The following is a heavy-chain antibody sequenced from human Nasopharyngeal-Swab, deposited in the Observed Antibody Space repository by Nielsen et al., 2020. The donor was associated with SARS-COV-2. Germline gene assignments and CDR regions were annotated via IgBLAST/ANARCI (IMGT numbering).Heavy chain of an antibody. CDR2: ISGSGGST. V-gene: IGHV3-23*01. J-gene: IGHJ4*02. CDR3: AKDGACSGGSCYSVPYYFDY. CDR1: GFTFSSCA. Sequence: GESLKISCAASGFTFSSCAMSWVRQAPGKGLEWVSAISGSGGSTYYADSAKGRFTISRDNSKNTLYLQMNSLRAEDTAVYYCAKDGACSGGSCYSVPYYFDYWGQGTLVTVSS. D-gene: IGHD2-15*01.